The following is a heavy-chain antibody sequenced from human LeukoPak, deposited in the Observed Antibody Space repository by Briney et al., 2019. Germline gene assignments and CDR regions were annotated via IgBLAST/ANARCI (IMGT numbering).Heavy chain of an antibody. J-gene: IGHJ3*02. Sequence: GGSLRLSCAASGFTVSSNYMSWVRQAPGKGLEWVSVIYSGGSTYYADSVKGRFTISRDNSKNTLYLQMNSLRAEDTAVYYCARPYYYDSSGQTKGDDAFDIWGQGTMVTVSS. CDR2: IYSGGST. D-gene: IGHD3-22*01. CDR3: ARPYYYDSSGQTKGDDAFDI. CDR1: GFTVSSNY. V-gene: IGHV3-53*01.